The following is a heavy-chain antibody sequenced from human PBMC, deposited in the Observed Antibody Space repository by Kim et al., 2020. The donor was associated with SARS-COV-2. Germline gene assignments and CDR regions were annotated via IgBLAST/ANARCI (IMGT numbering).Heavy chain of an antibody. D-gene: IGHD3-10*01. J-gene: IGHJ4*02. V-gene: IGHV4-31*02. CDR3: AGVYYYGSGSSDPIFDY. Sequence: LKSRVTVSVDTSKNQFSLKLSSVTAADTAVYYCAGVYYYGSGSSDPIFDYWGQGTLVTVSS.